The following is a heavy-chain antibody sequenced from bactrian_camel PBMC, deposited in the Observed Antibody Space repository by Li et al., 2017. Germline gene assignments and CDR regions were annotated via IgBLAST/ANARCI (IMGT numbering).Heavy chain of an antibody. D-gene: IGHD7*01. CDR3: AADTRHWWECEFDGNY. Sequence: HVQLVESGGGSVQPGGSLTLSCAASGYTASTYCMAWFRQAPGKEREGVATISVDGKITYVDSVKGRFTISKDKAKDTLYLEMNRLKPDDTAMYYCAADTRHWWECEFDGNYWGQGTQVTVS. J-gene: IGHJ4*01. CDR2: ISVDGKI. CDR1: GYTASTYC. V-gene: IGHV3S53*01.